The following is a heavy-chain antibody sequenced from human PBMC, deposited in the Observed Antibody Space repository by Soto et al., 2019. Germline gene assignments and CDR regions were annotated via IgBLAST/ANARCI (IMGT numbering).Heavy chain of an antibody. CDR3: ATVEMATIYFDY. V-gene: IGHV3-23*01. CDR2: ISGSGGST. J-gene: IGHJ4*02. CDR1: GFTFSSYA. D-gene: IGHD5-12*01. Sequence: EVQLLESGGGLVQPGGSLRLSCAASGFTFSSYAMSWVRQAPGKGLEWVSAISGSGGSTYYADSVKGRFTISRDNSKNTLYLQMNSLRAEDTAVYYCATVEMATIYFDYWGQGTLVTVSS.